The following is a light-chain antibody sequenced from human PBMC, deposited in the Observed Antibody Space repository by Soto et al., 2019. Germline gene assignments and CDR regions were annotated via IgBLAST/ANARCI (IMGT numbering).Light chain of an antibody. CDR2: AAS. V-gene: IGKV3-11*01. Sequence: EIVLIQSRATLSLSPEETATLSCRASESVSRYLAWYQQKPGQAPRLLIYAASNRATGIPTRFSGSGSGTDFTLSISRLEPDEFAVLSFQPRKRTFGGGTKVDIK. J-gene: IGKJ4*01. CDR3: QPRKRT. CDR1: ESVSRY.